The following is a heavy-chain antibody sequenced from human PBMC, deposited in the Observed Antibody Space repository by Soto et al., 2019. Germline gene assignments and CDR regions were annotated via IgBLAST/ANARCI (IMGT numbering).Heavy chain of an antibody. D-gene: IGHD2-2*01. CDR2: ISGSGGST. Sequence: PGGSLRLSCAASGFTFSSYAMSWVRQAPGKGLEWVSAISGSGGSTYYADSVKGRFTISRDNSKNTLYLQMNSLRAEDTAVYYCASTIVVVPAAMPDAFDIWGQGTMVTVSS. CDR1: GFTFSSYA. J-gene: IGHJ3*02. CDR3: ASTIVVVPAAMPDAFDI. V-gene: IGHV3-23*01.